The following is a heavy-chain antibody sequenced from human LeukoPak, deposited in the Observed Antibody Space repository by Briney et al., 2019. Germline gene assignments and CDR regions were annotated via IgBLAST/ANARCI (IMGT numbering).Heavy chain of an antibody. J-gene: IGHJ5*02. CDR3: ATIGSLIAAAGTENNWFDP. Sequence: GASVKVSCKVSGYTLTELSMHWVRQAPGKGLEWMGGFDPEDGETTYAQKFQGRVTMTEDTSTDTAYMELSSLRSEDTAVYYCATIGSLIAAAGTENNWFDPWGQGTLVTVSS. D-gene: IGHD6-13*01. CDR2: FDPEDGET. CDR1: GYTLTELS. V-gene: IGHV1-24*01.